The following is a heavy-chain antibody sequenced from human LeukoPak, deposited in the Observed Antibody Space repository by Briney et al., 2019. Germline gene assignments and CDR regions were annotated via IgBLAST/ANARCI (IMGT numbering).Heavy chain of an antibody. V-gene: IGHV4-34*01. CDR1: GGSFSGYY. D-gene: IGHD3-10*01. CDR3: ARGHYYGSGSCVDV. CDR2: INHSGST. Sequence: SETLSLTCAVYGGSFSGYYWSWIRQPPGEGLEWIGEINHSGSTNYNPSLKSRVTISVDTSKNQFSLKLSSVTAADTAVYYCARGHYYGSGSCVDVWGKGTTVTVSS. J-gene: IGHJ6*04.